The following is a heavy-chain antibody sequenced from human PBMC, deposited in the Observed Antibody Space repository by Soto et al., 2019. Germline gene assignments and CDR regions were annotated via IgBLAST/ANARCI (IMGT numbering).Heavy chain of an antibody. CDR2: ISAYNGNT. V-gene: IGHV1-18*01. Sequence: QVQLVQSGAEVKKPGASVKVSCKASGYTFTDYDISWVRQAPGQGLEWMGRISAYNGNTNYAQKLQGRVTMTTDTPTNRAYMELRRLRSDDTAVYYCARGGALVKYGSGSYLVYWGQGTLVTVSS. CDR1: GYTFTDYD. CDR3: ARGGALVKYGSGSYLVY. D-gene: IGHD3-10*01. J-gene: IGHJ4*02.